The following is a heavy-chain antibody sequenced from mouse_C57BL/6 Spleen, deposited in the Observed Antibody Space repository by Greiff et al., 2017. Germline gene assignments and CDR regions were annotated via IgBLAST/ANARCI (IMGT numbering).Heavy chain of an antibody. V-gene: IGHV8-12*01. CDR1: GFSLSTSGMG. D-gene: IGHD2-1*01. J-gene: IGHJ4*01. Sequence: VKLVESGPGILQSSQTLSLTCSFSGFSLSTSGMGVSWIRQPSGKGLEWLAHIYWDDDKRYNPSLKSRLTISKDTSRNQVFLKITSVDTADTATYYCARENGNYVYAMDYWGQGTSVTVSS. CDR3: ARENGNYVYAMDY. CDR2: IYWDDDK.